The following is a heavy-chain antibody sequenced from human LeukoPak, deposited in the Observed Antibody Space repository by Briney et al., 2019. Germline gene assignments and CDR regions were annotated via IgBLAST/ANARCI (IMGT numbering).Heavy chain of an antibody. CDR2: FDPEDGET. Sequence: ASVKVSCKASGGTFSSYAISWVRQAPGKGLEWMGGFDPEDGETIYAQKFQGRVTMTEDTSTDTAYMELSSLRSEDTAVYYCATEWRYWFDPWGQGTLVTVSS. CDR1: GGTFSSYA. J-gene: IGHJ5*02. D-gene: IGHD3-3*01. V-gene: IGHV1-24*01. CDR3: ATEWRYWFDP.